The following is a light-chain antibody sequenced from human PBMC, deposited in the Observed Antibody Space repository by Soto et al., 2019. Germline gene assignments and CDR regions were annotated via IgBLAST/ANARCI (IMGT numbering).Light chain of an antibody. Sequence: QSVLTQPPSASGSPGQSVTISCTGTTSDVGGYDYVSWYQQHPGKAPKLMIYEVSKRPSGVPDRFSGSKSGSTASLIVSGLQAEDEADYYCSSYAGSNNLVVFGGGTKLTVL. CDR3: SSYAGSNNLVV. CDR1: TSDVGGYDY. V-gene: IGLV2-8*01. J-gene: IGLJ2*01. CDR2: EVS.